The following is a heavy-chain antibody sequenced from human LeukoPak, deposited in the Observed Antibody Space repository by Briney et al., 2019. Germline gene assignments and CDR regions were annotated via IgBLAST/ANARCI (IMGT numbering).Heavy chain of an antibody. CDR3: ARGRYLTTLGGAAAGFLDN. D-gene: IGHD6-13*01. Sequence: SETLSLTCAVYGGSFSGYYWSWIRQPPGKRLEWIGEINHTGNTNYNPSLKRRVTISVDTSQKQFSLRLNSLTAADTAVYYCARGRYLTTLGGAAAGFLDNWGQGTLVTVSS. CDR2: INHTGNT. J-gene: IGHJ4*02. CDR1: GGSFSGYY. V-gene: IGHV4-34*01.